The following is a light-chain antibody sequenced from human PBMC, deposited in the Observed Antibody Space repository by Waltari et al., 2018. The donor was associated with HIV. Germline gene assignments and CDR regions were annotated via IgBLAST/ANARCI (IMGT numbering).Light chain of an antibody. Sequence: QSVLTQPPSASGTPGRRVTISCSGSRSNIRNNAVYCYQELPGTAPKLLIFGNGQRPAGVPDRFSGSKSGTSASLAISGLRSEDEADYYCAAWDDSLSGSYVFGTGTKVTVL. CDR3: AAWDDSLSGSYV. J-gene: IGLJ1*01. CDR2: GNG. CDR1: RSNIRNNA. V-gene: IGLV1-47*01.